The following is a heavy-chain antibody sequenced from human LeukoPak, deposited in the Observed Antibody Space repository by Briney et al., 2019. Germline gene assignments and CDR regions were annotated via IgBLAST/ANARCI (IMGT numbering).Heavy chain of an antibody. J-gene: IGHJ4*02. CDR2: INPNSGGT. V-gene: IGHV1-2*06. CDR1: GYTFTGYY. Sequence: ASVKDSCKASGYTFTGYYMHWVRQAPGQGLEWMGRINPNSGGTNYAQKFQGRVTMTRDTSISTAYMELSRLRSEDTAVYYCATGLLVVVPAAINYWGQGTLVTVSS. D-gene: IGHD2-2*01. CDR3: ATGLLVVVPAAINY.